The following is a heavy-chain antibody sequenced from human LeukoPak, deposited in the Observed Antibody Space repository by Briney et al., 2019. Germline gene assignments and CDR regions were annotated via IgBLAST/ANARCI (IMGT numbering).Heavy chain of an antibody. V-gene: IGHV3-74*01. D-gene: IGHD4-23*01. CDR3: ARGRPHGNDY. CDR1: GFTFSSNW. CDR2: IASDGRST. Sequence: HPGGSLRLSCAAYGFTFSSNWMNWVRQAPGKGLVWVLRIASDGRSTTYADSVKGRFSISRDNAKNTLYLQMNSLRVEDTAVYYCARGRPHGNDYWGQGTLVTVSS. J-gene: IGHJ4*02.